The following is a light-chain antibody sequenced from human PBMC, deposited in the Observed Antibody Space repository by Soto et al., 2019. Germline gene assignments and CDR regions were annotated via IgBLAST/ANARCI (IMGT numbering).Light chain of an antibody. J-gene: IGKJ1*01. CDR3: QHYNSYSEA. Sequence: EIVLTQSPGTLSLSPGERATLSCRASQSVSSSYLAWYQQKPGQAPRLLIYGASTRATGIPDRFSGGGSGTDFTLTISTLEPEDFATYYCQHYNSYSEAFGQGTKVDIK. CDR1: QSVSSSY. V-gene: IGKV3-20*01. CDR2: GAS.